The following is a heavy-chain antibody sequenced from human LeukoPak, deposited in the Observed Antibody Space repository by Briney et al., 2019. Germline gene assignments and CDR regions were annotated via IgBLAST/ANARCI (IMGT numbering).Heavy chain of an antibody. J-gene: IGHJ4*02. CDR3: ARIGGSSDY. D-gene: IGHD1-26*01. CDR2: INPNSGDT. V-gene: IGHV1-2*02. Sequence: ASVKVSCKASGYTFTGYVIHWVRQAPGQGLEWIGWINPNSGDTRYAQKFQGRVTMTRDTSISTAYMELSRLRSDDTAVFFCARIGGSSDYWGQGTLVTVSS. CDR1: GYTFTGYV.